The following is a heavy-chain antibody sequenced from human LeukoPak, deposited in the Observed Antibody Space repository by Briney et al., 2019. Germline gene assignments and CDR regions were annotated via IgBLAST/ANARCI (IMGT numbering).Heavy chain of an antibody. Sequence: ASVKVSCKASGYTFTGYNIHWVRQAPGQGLEWMGGFNPEDVETIYARSFQGRLTVTEDTSTDTAYMELSSLRAEDTAMYYCATEIVGYGDVHYFDSWGQGTLVTVSS. D-gene: IGHD4-17*01. CDR2: FNPEDVET. CDR3: ATEIVGYGDVHYFDS. CDR1: GYTFTGYN. V-gene: IGHV1-24*01. J-gene: IGHJ4*02.